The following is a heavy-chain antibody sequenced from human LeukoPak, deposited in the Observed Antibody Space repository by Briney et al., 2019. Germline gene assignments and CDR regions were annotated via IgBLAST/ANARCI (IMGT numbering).Heavy chain of an antibody. Sequence: PSETLSLTCTVSGGSISSSSYYWGWIRQPPGKGLEWIGSVYYTGSTFYNPSLKSRVTISVDTSKNQFSLKLNSVTAADTAVFYCARHHRRHCSGVTCYRYYFDYWGQGTLVTVSS. CDR3: ARHHRRHCSGVTCYRYYFDY. V-gene: IGHV4-39*01. J-gene: IGHJ4*02. CDR1: GGSISSSSYY. D-gene: IGHD2-15*01. CDR2: VYYTGST.